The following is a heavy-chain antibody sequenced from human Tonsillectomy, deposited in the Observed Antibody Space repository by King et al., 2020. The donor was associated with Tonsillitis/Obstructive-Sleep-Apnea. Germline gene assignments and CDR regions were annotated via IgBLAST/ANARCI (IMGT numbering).Heavy chain of an antibody. J-gene: IGHJ5*02. Sequence: QLQESGPGLVKPSETLSLTCTISGGSISSYYWSWIRQPPGKGLEWIGYIYYSGGTNYNPSLKSRVTISVDTSKNQFSLKLSSVTAADTAVYYCARDLAEAAAGNLQTWFDPWGQGTLVTVSS. V-gene: IGHV4-59*01. CDR3: ARDLAEAAAGNLQTWFDP. CDR1: GGSISSYY. D-gene: IGHD6-13*01. CDR2: IYYSGGT.